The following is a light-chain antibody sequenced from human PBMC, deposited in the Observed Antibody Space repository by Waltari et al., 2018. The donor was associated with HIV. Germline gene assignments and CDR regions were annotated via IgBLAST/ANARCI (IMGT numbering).Light chain of an antibody. V-gene: IGLV2-11*01. Sequence: QSVLTQPRSVSGSPGQSVTISCTGTSSDVGVYNFVSWYQQHPGKAPKLMIYDVSKRPSGGPDRFSGSKSGNTASLTISGLQAEDEADYYCCSYAGSYPVVFGGGTKLTVL. CDR1: SSDVGVYNF. CDR2: DVS. J-gene: IGLJ2*01. CDR3: CSYAGSYPVV.